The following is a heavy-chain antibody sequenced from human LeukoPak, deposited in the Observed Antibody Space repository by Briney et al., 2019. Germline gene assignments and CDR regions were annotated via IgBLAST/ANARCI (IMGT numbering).Heavy chain of an antibody. CDR3: ARTLLGYCSSTSCYNFDY. CDR2: IYYSGST. Sequence: PSQTLSLTCTVSGGSISSGDYYWSWIRQPPGKGLEWIGYIYYSGSTYYNPSLKSRVTISVDTSKNQFSLKLSSVTAADTAVYYCARTLLGYCSSTSCYNFDYWGQGTLVTVS. CDR1: GGSISSGDYY. J-gene: IGHJ4*02. D-gene: IGHD2-2*02. V-gene: IGHV4-30-4*08.